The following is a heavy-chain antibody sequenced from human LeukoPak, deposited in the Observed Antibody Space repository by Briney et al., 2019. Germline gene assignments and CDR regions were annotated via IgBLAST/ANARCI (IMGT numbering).Heavy chain of an antibody. CDR3: ARDVGGGYYLFTENQ. V-gene: IGHV3-30*03. CDR2: ISYDGSNK. D-gene: IGHD3-3*01. J-gene: IGHJ4*02. CDR1: GFTFSTYG. Sequence: GGSLRLSCAASGFTFSTYGMQWVRQAPGKGLEWVAVISYDGSNKYYADSVKGRFTISRDNAKNSLYLQMDSLRVEDTAVYFCARDVGGGYYLFTENQWGQGTLVTVSS.